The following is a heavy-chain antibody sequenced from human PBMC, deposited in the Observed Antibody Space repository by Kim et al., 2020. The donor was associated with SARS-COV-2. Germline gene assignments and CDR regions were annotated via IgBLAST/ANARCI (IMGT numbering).Heavy chain of an antibody. D-gene: IGHD7-27*01. CDR2: INSDGSST. J-gene: IGHJ4*01. V-gene: IGHV3-74*01. CDR1: GFTFSRYW. Sequence: GGSLRLSCAASGFTFSRYWMHWVRQAPGKGLVWVSRINSDGSSTSYADSVKGRFTISRDNAKNTLYLQMNSLRAEDTAVYYCARVGHLGADYWGTQLYYFDYWRHRTLFTVSS. CDR3: ARVGHLGADYWGTQLYYFDY.